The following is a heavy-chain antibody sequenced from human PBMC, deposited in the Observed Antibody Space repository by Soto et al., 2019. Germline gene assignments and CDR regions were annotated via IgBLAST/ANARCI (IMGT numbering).Heavy chain of an antibody. CDR2: INPNSGGT. D-gene: IGHD3-22*01. Sequence: ASVKVSCKASGYTFTGCYMHWVRQAPGQGLEWMGCINPNSGGTNYAQKFQGWVTMNRDTSISTAYMELSRLRSDDTAVYYCVRVLYDSSGRDLNYDFWGPGTLVTVSS. CDR1: GYTFTGCY. V-gene: IGHV1-2*04. CDR3: VRVLYDSSGRDLNYDF. J-gene: IGHJ4*02.